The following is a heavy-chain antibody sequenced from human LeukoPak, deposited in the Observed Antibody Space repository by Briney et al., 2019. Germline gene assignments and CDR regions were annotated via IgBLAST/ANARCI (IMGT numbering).Heavy chain of an antibody. D-gene: IGHD2-15*01. V-gene: IGHV3-15*01. J-gene: IGHJ3*02. CDR1: GFTFSNAW. CDR2: IKSKTDGGTT. Sequence: GGFLRLSCAASGFTFSNAWMSWVRQAPGKGLEWVGRIKSKTDGGTTDYAAPVKGRFTISRDDSKNTLYLQMNSLKTEDTAVYYCTTLVVPDAFDIWGQGTMVTVSS. CDR3: TTLVVPDAFDI.